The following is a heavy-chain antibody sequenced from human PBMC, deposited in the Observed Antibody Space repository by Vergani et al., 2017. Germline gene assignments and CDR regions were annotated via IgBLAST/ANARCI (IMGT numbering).Heavy chain of an antibody. D-gene: IGHD4-17*01. Sequence: QVQLQESGPGLVKPSQTLSLTCTVSGGSISSCSYYWSWIRQPAGKGLVWIGYIYNSGSTYYNPSLKSRVTISVDTSKNQFSLKLSSVTAADTAVYYCASSDPYPDYGDYDWGQGTLVTVSS. V-gene: IGHV4-61*02. CDR1: GGSISSCSYY. CDR3: ASSDPYPDYGDYD. CDR2: IYNSGST. J-gene: IGHJ4*02.